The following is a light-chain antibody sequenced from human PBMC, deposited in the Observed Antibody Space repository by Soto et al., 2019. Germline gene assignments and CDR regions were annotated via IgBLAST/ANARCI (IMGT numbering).Light chain of an antibody. J-gene: IGKJ1*01. V-gene: IGKV1-27*01. CDR2: GAS. CDR3: QNYNRAPCT. CDR1: QDISNY. Sequence: DIQMTQSPSSLSASVGDRVTITCRASQDISNYLAWYQQKPGEVPKLLIYGASTLQSGVPSRFSGSRSGTDFTLTISSLQTEDVATYYCQNYNRAPCTFGQGTKVETK.